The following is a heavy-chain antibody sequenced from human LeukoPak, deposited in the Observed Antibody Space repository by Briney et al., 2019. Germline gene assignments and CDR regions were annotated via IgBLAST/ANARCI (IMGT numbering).Heavy chain of an antibody. CDR2: ISGTGDNS. J-gene: IGHJ3*02. Sequence: GGSLRLSCAASGFTVSGNYMSWVRQAAGKGLEWVSQISGTGDNSDYADSVKGRFTISRDNSKRTLYLQLNNLRVEDTAIYYCAFPAHHWLVRGAFDIWGQGTVVTVSS. D-gene: IGHD6-19*01. V-gene: IGHV3-23*01. CDR3: AFPAHHWLVRGAFDI. CDR1: GFTVSGNY.